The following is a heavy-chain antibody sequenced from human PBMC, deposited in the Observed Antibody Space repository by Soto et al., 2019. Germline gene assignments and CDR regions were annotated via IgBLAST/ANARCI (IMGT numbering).Heavy chain of an antibody. D-gene: IGHD6-13*01. CDR2: IYHSGST. Sequence: PSETLSLTRAVSGGCISSGGYSWSWIRQPPGKGLEWIGYIYHSGSTYYNPSLKSRVTISVDTSKNQSSLKLSSVTAADTAVYYCAREIQQLVVNWFDPWGQGTLVTVSS. J-gene: IGHJ5*02. CDR3: AREIQQLVVNWFDP. CDR1: GGCISSGGYS. V-gene: IGHV4-30-2*01.